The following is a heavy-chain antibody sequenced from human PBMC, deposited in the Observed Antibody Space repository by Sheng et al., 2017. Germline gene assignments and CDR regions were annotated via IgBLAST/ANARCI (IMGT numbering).Heavy chain of an antibody. CDR1: GFAFSGFTFSNSW. J-gene: IGHJ6*02. D-gene: IGHD3-10*01. CDR2: INSDGSST. CDR3: ARDQSYGLYV. Sequence: EVQLVESGGGLVQPGGSLRLSCAASGFAFSGFTFSNSWMHWVRQAPGKGLVWVSHINSDGSSTNYADSVKGRFTISRDNAKNTVYLQMNSLRAEDTALYYCARDQSYGLYVWGQGTTVTVSS. V-gene: IGHV3-74*01.